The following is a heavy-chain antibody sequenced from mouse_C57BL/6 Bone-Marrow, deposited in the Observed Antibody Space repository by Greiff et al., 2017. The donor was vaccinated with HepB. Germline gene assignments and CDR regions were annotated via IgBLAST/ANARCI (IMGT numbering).Heavy chain of an antibody. CDR3: ASLYGETPFAY. V-gene: IGHV1-50*01. J-gene: IGHJ3*01. Sequence: QVQLQQPGAELVKPGASVKLSCKASGYTFTSYWMQWVKQRPGQGLEWIGEIDPSDSYTNYNQKFKGKATLTVDTSSSTAYMQLSSRTSEDSAVYYCASLYGETPFAYWGQGTLVTVSA. CDR2: IDPSDSYT. CDR1: GYTFTSYW. D-gene: IGHD1-2*01.